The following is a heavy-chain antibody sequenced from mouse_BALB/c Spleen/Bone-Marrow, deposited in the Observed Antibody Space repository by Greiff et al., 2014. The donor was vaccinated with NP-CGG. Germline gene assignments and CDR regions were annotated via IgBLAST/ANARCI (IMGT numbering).Heavy chain of an antibody. V-gene: IGHV5-4*02. D-gene: IGHD2-14*01. CDR1: GFTFSDYY. CDR3: ARDGDYKYAWFAY. CDR2: ISDGGSYT. J-gene: IGHJ3*01. Sequence: EVQGVESGGDLVKPGGSLKLSCAASGFTFSDYYMYWVRQTPEMRLEWVATISDGGSYTYYPDSVKGRFTISRDNAKNNLYLHMSSLKSEDTAMYYCARDGDYKYAWFAYWGQGTLVTVSA.